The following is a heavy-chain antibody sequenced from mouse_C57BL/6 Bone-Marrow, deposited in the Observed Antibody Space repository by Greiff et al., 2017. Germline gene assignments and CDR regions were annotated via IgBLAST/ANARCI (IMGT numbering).Heavy chain of an antibody. J-gene: IGHJ3*01. CDR3: ARAGFAY. V-gene: IGHV1-59*01. CDR2: IDPSDSYT. CDR1: GYTFTSYW. Sequence: QLKQPGAELVRPGTSVKLSCKASGYTFTSYWMHWVKQRPGQGLEWIGVIDPSDSYTNYNQKFKGKATLTVDTSSSTAYMQLSSLTSEDSAVYYCARAGFAYWGQGTLVTVSA.